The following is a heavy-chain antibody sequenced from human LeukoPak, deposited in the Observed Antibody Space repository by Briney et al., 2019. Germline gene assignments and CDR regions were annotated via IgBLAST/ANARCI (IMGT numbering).Heavy chain of an antibody. D-gene: IGHD3-10*01. CDR1: DGSFSGYY. CDR2: INHSGST. V-gene: IGHV4-34*01. Sequence: SETLSLTCAVYDGSFSGYYWTWIRQPPGKGLEWTGEINHSGSTNYNPSLKSRVTISVDTSKNQFSLKLSSVTAADTAVYYCARLKRGWISGRAFDIWGQGTMVTVSS. CDR3: ARLKRGWISGRAFDI. J-gene: IGHJ3*02.